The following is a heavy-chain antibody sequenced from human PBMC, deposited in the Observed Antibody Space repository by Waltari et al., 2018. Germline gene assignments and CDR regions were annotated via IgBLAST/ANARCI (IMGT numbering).Heavy chain of an antibody. D-gene: IGHD3-10*01. Sequence: QVQLQESGPGLVKPSQTLSLTCTVSGGSISSGGYYWSWIRQHPGKGLEWIGYIYYSGSTYYNPSLKSRVTISVDTSKNQFSLKLSSVTAADTAVYYCARDGGAMVRGRWFDPWGQGTLVTVSS. CDR1: GGSISSGGYY. CDR2: IYYSGST. V-gene: IGHV4-31*03. CDR3: ARDGGAMVRGRWFDP. J-gene: IGHJ5*02.